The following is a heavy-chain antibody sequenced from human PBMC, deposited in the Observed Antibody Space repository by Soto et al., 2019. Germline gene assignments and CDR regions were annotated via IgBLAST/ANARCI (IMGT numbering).Heavy chain of an antibody. Sequence: GGSLRLSCAASGFSFRNYAMTWIRQAPGKGLEWVSRISGGGVSTNYADSVRGRLTISRDNAKNSLYLQMNSLRAEDTAVYYCARCSLVAATPFDYWGQGTLVTVSS. D-gene: IGHD2-15*01. CDR3: ARCSLVAATPFDY. J-gene: IGHJ4*02. V-gene: IGHV3-23*01. CDR2: ISGGGVST. CDR1: GFSFRNYA.